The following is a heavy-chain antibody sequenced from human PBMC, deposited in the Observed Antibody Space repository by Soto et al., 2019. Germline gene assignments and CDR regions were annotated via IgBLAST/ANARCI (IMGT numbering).Heavy chain of an antibody. CDR2: IRSKAHGGTT. CDR1: GFIFGDNH. V-gene: IGHV3-49*04. J-gene: IGHJ4*02. Sequence: GGSLRLSCTVSGFIFGDNHFSWVRQAPGKGLEWVSFIRSKAHGGTTEYAASVRGRFASSRDDSKSIAYLQMDSLKIEDTVVYYCTRWNGTYPDYWGQGILVTVSS. D-gene: IGHD2-8*01. CDR3: TRWNGTYPDY.